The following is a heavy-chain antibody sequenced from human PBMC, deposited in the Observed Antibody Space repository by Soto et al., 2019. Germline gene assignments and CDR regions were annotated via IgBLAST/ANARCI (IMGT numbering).Heavy chain of an antibody. J-gene: IGHJ4*02. V-gene: IGHV3-30*04. CDR1: GFTFSSFA. D-gene: IGHD2-2*01. CDR3: ARRHREVPALIGEYFEY. Sequence: QVQLVESGGGVVQPGKSLTLSCAASGFTFSSFAMHWVRQPPGKGLEWVAVVSFDGNRQYFSDSVKGRFTISRDNSKNTVSLHMNSLRDDDSALYYCARRHREVPALIGEYFEYWGQGTLVTVSS. CDR2: VSFDGNRQ.